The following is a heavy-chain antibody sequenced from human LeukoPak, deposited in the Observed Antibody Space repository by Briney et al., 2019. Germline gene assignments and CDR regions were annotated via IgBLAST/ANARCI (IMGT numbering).Heavy chain of an antibody. J-gene: IGHJ3*01. D-gene: IGHD3-9*01. V-gene: IGHV4-28*05. CDR1: GYSITNSNW. CDR2: IFHSETM. CDR3: ARTSYGELFYAFDL. Sequence: SETLSLTCDVSGYSITNSNWWGWIRQPPGKGLEWIGYIFHSETMYTDPSLKSRVTMSVDTSKNQFSLTLTSVTAVDTAVYYCARTSYGELFYAFDLWGQGRMVIVSS.